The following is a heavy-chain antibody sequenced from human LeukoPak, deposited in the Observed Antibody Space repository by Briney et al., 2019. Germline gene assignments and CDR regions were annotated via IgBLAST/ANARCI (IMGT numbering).Heavy chain of an antibody. CDR2: INPNSGGT. Sequence: ASVNVSCKASGYTFTSYDINWVRQAPEQGLEWMGWINPNSGGTNYAQKLQGRVTMTTDTSTSTAYMELRSLRSDDTAEYYCAGDALGDYYYYYMDVWGKGTTVTVSS. V-gene: IGHV1-18*01. CDR1: GYTFTSYD. J-gene: IGHJ6*03. D-gene: IGHD3-16*01. CDR3: AGDALGDYYYYYMDV.